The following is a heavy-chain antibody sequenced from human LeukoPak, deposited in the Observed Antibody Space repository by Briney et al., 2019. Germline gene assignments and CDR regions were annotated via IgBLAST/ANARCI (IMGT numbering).Heavy chain of an antibody. Sequence: SETLSLTCTVSGGSISSGGYYWSWLRQHPGKGLEWIGYIYYSGSTYYNPSLKSRVTISVDTSKNQFSLKLSSVTAADTAVYYCARVDGDYPRFDYWGQGTLVTVSS. V-gene: IGHV4-31*03. D-gene: IGHD4-17*01. J-gene: IGHJ4*02. CDR3: ARVDGDYPRFDY. CDR1: GGSISSGGYY. CDR2: IYYSGST.